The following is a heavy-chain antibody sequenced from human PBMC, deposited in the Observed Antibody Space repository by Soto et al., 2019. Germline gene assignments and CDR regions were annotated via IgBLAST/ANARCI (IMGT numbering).Heavy chain of an antibody. Sequence: SETLSLTCSVSGGSVSSGGYYWNWIRQPPGKGLEWIGFISYNERTNYNPSLKSRVTISVDTSKIQFSLKLSSVTAADKAVYYSEREAGSYLAGFDYWGQGTLVTVSS. CDR3: EREAGSYLAGFDY. J-gene: IGHJ4*02. CDR1: GGSVSSGGYY. D-gene: IGHD1-26*01. V-gene: IGHV4-61*08. CDR2: ISYNERT.